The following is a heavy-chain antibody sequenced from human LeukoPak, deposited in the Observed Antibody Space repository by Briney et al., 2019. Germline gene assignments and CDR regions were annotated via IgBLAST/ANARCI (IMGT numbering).Heavy chain of an antibody. CDR1: GFTFSSYS. D-gene: IGHD7-27*01. J-gene: IGHJ6*02. CDR2: ISSSSSYI. CDR3: ARHWGLEYRPYGMDV. Sequence: GGSLRLSCAASGFTFSSYSMNWVRQAPGKGLEWVSSISSSSSYIYYADSVKGRFTISRDNAKNSLYLQVNSLRAEDTAMYYCARHWGLEYRPYGMDVWGQGTTVTVSS. V-gene: IGHV3-21*01.